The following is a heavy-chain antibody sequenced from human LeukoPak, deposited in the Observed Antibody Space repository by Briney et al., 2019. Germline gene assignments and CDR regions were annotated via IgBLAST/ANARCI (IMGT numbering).Heavy chain of an antibody. CDR1: GFTVSNNY. J-gene: IGHJ2*01. D-gene: IGHD6-13*01. V-gene: IGHV3-66*04. CDR3: VKPLIAAAGDYWYFDL. Sequence: GGSLRLSCAASGFTVSNNYMNWVRQAPGKGLEWVSVIYSGGSTYYADSVKGRFTISRDNSKNTLYLQMSSLRAEDTAVYYCVKPLIAAAGDYWYFDLWGRGTLVTVSS. CDR2: IYSGGST.